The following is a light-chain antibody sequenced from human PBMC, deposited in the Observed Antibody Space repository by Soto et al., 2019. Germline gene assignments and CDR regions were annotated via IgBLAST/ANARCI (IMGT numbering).Light chain of an antibody. CDR3: QQANSFPWT. Sequence: DIQMTQSPSSVSAPVGDRVTITCRASQGVGSWLARYQQKPGKAPKLLIFAASSLQSGVPSRFSGSGSGTDFTLTISSLQPEDVASYYCQQANSFPWTFGQGTKVEIK. CDR1: QGVGSW. CDR2: AAS. J-gene: IGKJ1*01. V-gene: IGKV1-12*01.